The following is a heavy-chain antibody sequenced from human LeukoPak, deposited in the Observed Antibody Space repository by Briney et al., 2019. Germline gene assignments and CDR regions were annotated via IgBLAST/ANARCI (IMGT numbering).Heavy chain of an antibody. V-gene: IGHV4-59*01. CDR3: ASVGPATYYYDSSGYFPDAFDI. CDR1: GGSISSYY. D-gene: IGHD3-22*01. Sequence: SETLSLTCTVSGGSISSYYWSWIRQPPGKGLEWIGDIYYSGSTNYNPSLKSRVTISVDTSKNQFSLKLSSVPAADTAVYYCASVGPATYYYDSSGYFPDAFDIWGQGTMVTVSS. J-gene: IGHJ3*02. CDR2: IYYSGST.